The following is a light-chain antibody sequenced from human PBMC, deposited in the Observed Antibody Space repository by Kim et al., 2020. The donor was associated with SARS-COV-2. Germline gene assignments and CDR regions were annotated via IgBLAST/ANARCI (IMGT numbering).Light chain of an antibody. CDR3: QVWDSSSDHPV. V-gene: IGLV3-21*04. J-gene: IGLJ2*01. CDR2: YDS. Sequence: APGKTPRITCGGNNIGSKSVHWYQQKPGQAPVLVIYYDSDRPSGIPERFSGSNSGNTATLTISRVEAGDEADYYCQVWDSSSDHPVFGGGTQLTVL. CDR1: NIGSKS.